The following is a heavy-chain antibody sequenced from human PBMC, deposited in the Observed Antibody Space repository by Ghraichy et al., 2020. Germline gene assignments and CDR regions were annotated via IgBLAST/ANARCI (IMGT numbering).Heavy chain of an antibody. CDR1: EFSFNKFW. CDR3: ARARGGWCTTTNCFAEYAEY. J-gene: IGHJ4*02. D-gene: IGHD1-26*01. V-gene: IGHV3-7*01. CDR2: IKQGGGEK. Sequence: GGSLRLSCVGSEFSFNKFWMSWVRQAPGKGLEWVACIKQGGGEKHYADSLKGRIAISRDNTQNSLFLQLDSLRVDDTAVYYCARARGGWCTTTNCFAEYAEYWGEGTLVTVSS.